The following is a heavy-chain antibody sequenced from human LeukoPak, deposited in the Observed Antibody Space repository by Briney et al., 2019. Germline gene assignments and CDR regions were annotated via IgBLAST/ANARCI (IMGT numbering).Heavy chain of an antibody. CDR2: IYYSGST. J-gene: IGHJ2*01. CDR3: ARGWGINWYFDV. Sequence: SETLSRTCTVSGGSIKSYYWSWIRQPPGKGLEWIGYIYYSGSTNYNPSLKSRVTISVDTSKSQFSLKLSSVTAADTAVYYCARGWGINWYFDVWGRGTLVTVSS. V-gene: IGHV4-59*01. D-gene: IGHD3-16*01. CDR1: GGSIKSYY.